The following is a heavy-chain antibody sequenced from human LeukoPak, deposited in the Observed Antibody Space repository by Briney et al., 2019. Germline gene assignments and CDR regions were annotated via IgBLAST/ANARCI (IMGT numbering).Heavy chain of an antibody. CDR2: IYYNGYT. Sequence: SETLSLTCTVSGGSISTYYWGWIRQPPGKGLEWLGYIYYNGYTKYNPSLKSRVTISVDTSKNQFSPKLTSVTAADTAFYYCAREESGYDWLAHFQHWGQGTLVTVSS. J-gene: IGHJ1*01. V-gene: IGHV4-59*01. CDR3: AREESGYDWLAHFQH. D-gene: IGHD5-12*01. CDR1: GGSISTYY.